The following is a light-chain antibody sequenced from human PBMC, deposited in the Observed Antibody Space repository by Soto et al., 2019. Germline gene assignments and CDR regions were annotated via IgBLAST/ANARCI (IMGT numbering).Light chain of an antibody. V-gene: IGLV2-11*01. CDR1: SSDVGGYNY. J-gene: IGLJ3*02. Sequence: QSVLTQPRSVSRSPGQSVTISCTGTSSDVGGYNYVSWYQQHPGKAPKLMIYDVNKRPSGVPDRFSGSKSGNTASLTISGLQAEDEADYYCCSYAGSYTWVFGGGTKLTVL. CDR2: DVN. CDR3: CSYAGSYTWV.